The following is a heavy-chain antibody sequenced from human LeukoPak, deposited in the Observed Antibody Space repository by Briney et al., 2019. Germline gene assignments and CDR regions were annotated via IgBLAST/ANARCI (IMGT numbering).Heavy chain of an antibody. CDR1: GGTFSSYA. Sequence: GASVKVSCKASGGTFSSYAISWVRQAPGQGLEWMGWISAYNGNTNYAQKLQGRVTMTTDTSTSTAYMELRSLRSDDTAVYYCAVGGYYNWFDPWGQGTLVTVSS. CDR2: ISAYNGNT. D-gene: IGHD3-22*01. V-gene: IGHV1-18*01. J-gene: IGHJ5*02. CDR3: AVGGYYNWFDP.